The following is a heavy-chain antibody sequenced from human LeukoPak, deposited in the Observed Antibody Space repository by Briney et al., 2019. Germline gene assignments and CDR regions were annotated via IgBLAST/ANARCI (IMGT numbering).Heavy chain of an antibody. J-gene: IGHJ5*02. CDR3: AKTGYSSGWYETRGNWFDP. V-gene: IGHV3-48*01. CDR1: GFTFSSYS. Sequence: GGSLRLSCAASGFTFSSYSMNWVRQAPGKGLEWVSYISSSSSTIYYADSVKGRFTISRDNAKNSLYLQMNSLRAEDTAVYYCAKTGYSSGWYETRGNWFDPWGQGTLVTVSS. D-gene: IGHD6-19*01. CDR2: ISSSSSTI.